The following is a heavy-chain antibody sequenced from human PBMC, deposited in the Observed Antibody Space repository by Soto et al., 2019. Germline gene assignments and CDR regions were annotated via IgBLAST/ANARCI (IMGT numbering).Heavy chain of an antibody. D-gene: IGHD5-18*01. Sequence: QVQLVESGGGVVQPGRSLRLSCVGTGFSFSSYSMHWVRQAPGKGLEWVAVVSFDGNNKYYANSVKDRFTVSRDNSKNTMYVQMNSRKPEDTAVYYCARDRRFGNGYSLGFDYWGQGTLVTVSS. J-gene: IGHJ4*02. CDR2: VSFDGNNK. CDR1: GFSFSSYS. V-gene: IGHV3-30-3*01. CDR3: ARDRRFGNGYSLGFDY.